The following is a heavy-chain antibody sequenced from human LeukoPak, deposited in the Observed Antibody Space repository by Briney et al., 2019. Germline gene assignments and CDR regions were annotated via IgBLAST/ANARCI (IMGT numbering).Heavy chain of an antibody. V-gene: IGHV4-59*01. D-gene: IGHD1-26*01. Sequence: SETLSLTCTVSGGSISSYYWSWIRQPPGKGLEWIGYIYYSGSTNYNPSLKGRVTISVDTSKNQFSLKLSSVTAADTAVYYCARGLGELHWFDPWGQGTLVTVSS. J-gene: IGHJ5*02. CDR3: ARGLGELHWFDP. CDR2: IYYSGST. CDR1: GGSISSYY.